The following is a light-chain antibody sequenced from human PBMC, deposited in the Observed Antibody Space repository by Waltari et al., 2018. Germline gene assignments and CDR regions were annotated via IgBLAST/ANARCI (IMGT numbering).Light chain of an antibody. CDR2: EVT. CDR1: SSDVGAYNY. V-gene: IGLV2-8*01. Sequence: QSALTQPPSASGSPGQSVTIPCTGTSSDVGAYNYVSLYQQYPDKAPKLMIYEVTKRPSGVPDRFSGSKSGNTASLTVSGLQAEDEADYYCISYAGNNKYVLGAGTKVTVL. CDR3: ISYAGNNKYV. J-gene: IGLJ1*01.